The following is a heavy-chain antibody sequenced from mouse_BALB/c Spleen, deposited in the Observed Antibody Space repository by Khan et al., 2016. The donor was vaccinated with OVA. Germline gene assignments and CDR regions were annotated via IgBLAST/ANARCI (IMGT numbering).Heavy chain of an antibody. V-gene: IGHV5-12-2*01. D-gene: IGHD1-1*01. Sequence: EVQLVESGGDLVQPGGSLKLSCAASGFTFSSYTMSWVRQTPEKRLEWVAFISNGGGSRYYPDTVKGRFTISRDNAKNTLYLQLSSLKSEDTAKYYCARPCTTKYGYVMDYWGQGTSVTVSS. CDR3: ARPCTTKYGYVMDY. J-gene: IGHJ4*01. CDR1: GFTFSSYT. CDR2: ISNGGGSR.